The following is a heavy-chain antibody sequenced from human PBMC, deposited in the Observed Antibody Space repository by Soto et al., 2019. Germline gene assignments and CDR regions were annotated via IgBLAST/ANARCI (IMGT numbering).Heavy chain of an antibody. V-gene: IGHV3-21*01. J-gene: IGHJ4*02. CDR3: ARERYYYGSGDY. CDR1: GFTFSRYS. D-gene: IGHD3-10*01. CDR2: ISGDVLYI. Sequence: GGSLRLSCAASGFTFSRYSFNWVRQAPGKGLEWVSSISGDVLYISYADSVKGRFTISRDNAKNSLYLQMNSLRAEDTAVYYCARERYYYGSGDYWGQGTLVTVSS.